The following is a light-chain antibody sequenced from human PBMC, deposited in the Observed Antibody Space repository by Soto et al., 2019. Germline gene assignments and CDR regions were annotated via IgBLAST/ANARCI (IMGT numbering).Light chain of an antibody. Sequence: PGERATLSCRASQRVTSSYLGWYQQKPGQAPRLLIFGASTRATGIPDRFSGSGSGTDFTLTISRLEPEDFAVYYCQQYGSSLKITFGGGTKVEIK. CDR1: QRVTSSY. V-gene: IGKV3-20*01. CDR3: QQYGSSLKIT. J-gene: IGKJ4*01. CDR2: GAS.